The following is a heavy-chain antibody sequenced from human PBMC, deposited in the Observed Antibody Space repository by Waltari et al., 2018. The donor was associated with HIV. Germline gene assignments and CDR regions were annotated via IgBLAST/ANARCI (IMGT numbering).Heavy chain of an antibody. CDR2: INHSGST. CDR3: ARSCHDSSGYYLDY. J-gene: IGHJ4*02. V-gene: IGHV4-34*01. Sequence: QVQLQQWGAGLLKPSETLSLTCAVFGGSFSGYYWSWIRQPPGKGLEWIGEINHSGSTNYNPSLKSRVTISVDTSKNQFSLKLSSVTAADTAVYYCARSCHDSSGYYLDYWGQGTLVTVSS. CDR1: GGSFSGYY. D-gene: IGHD3-22*01.